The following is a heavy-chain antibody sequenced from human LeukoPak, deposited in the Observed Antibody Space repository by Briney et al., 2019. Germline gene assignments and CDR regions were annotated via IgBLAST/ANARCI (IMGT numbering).Heavy chain of an antibody. CDR2: IYYGGST. CDR1: GGSISSGDYY. J-gene: IGHJ5*02. V-gene: IGHV4-30-4*08. D-gene: IGHD2-15*01. Sequence: SQTLSLTCTVSGGSISSGDYYWSWIRQPPGKGLEWIGYIYYGGSTYYNPSLKSRVTISVDTSKNQFSLKLSSVTAADTAVYYCAREVVAATRDGVDPWGQGTLVTVSS. CDR3: AREVVAATRDGVDP.